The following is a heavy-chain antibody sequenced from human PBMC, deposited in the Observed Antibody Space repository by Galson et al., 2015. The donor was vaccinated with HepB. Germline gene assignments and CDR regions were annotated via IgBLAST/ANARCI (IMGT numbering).Heavy chain of an antibody. CDR3: SRESRQDVVSDY. J-gene: IGHJ4*02. CDR1: GFTFSTYV. Sequence: SLRLSCAASGFTFSTYVMHWVRQAPGKALEWVAVISSDGSDKFYADSVRGRFTISRDNAKNTLYLQVDSLRVEDTGVYYCSRESRQDVVSDYWGQGTLVTASS. V-gene: IGHV3-33*01. D-gene: IGHD2-15*01. CDR2: ISSDGSDK.